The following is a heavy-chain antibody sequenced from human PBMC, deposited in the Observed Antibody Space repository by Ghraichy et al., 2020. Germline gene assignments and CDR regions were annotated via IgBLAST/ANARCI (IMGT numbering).Heavy chain of an antibody. Sequence: ASVKVSCKASGYTFTSYDINWVRQATGQGLEWMGWMNPNSGNTGYAQKFQGRVTMTRNTSISTAYMELSSLRSEDTAVYYCARGGDGSGSYPNYYYGMDVWGQGTTVTVSS. V-gene: IGHV1-8*01. CDR2: MNPNSGNT. D-gene: IGHD3-10*01. CDR1: GYTFTSYD. J-gene: IGHJ6*01. CDR3: ARGGDGSGSYPNYYYGMDV.